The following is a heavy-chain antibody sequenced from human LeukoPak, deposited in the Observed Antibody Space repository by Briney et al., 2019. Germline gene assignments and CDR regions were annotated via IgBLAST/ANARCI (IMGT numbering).Heavy chain of an antibody. CDR1: GFTFSNHA. V-gene: IGHV3-23*01. CDR3: AKARSGISSSCYIY. J-gene: IGHJ4*02. D-gene: IGHD2-2*02. Sequence: PGGSLRLSCAASGFTFSNHAMNWVRQAPGKGLEWVSGICGSYNRTYYVDSVKGRFTVSRDTFKETLELQMNSLRLEDTAVYYCAKARSGISSSCYIYWGQGTLVTVSS. CDR2: ICGSYNRT.